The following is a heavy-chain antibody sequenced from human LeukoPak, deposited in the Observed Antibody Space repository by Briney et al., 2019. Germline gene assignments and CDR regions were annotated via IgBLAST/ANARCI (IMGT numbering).Heavy chain of an antibody. CDR2: ISGSGGTT. CDR1: GFTFSNYA. CDR3: AKNVGYTYGYPFDS. J-gene: IGHJ4*02. Sequence: QPGGSLRLSCAAPGFTFSNYAMSWVRQAPGKGLEWVSVISGSGGTTYYADSVKGRFTISRGNSKNTLYLQMNSLRAEDTAVYYCAKNVGYTYGYPFDSWGQGALVTVSS. D-gene: IGHD5-18*01. V-gene: IGHV3-23*01.